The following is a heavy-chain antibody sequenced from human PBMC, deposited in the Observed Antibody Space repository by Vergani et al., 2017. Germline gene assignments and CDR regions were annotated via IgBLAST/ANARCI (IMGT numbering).Heavy chain of an antibody. J-gene: IGHJ4*02. Sequence: QLQESGPGLVKASQTLSLTCTVSNDSVSNTFYYWGWIRQTPGKGLEWIGSIYYSGSTYYNPSLKSRVTISVDTSKNQFSLKLSSVTAADTAVYYCARRTTMVRGVLEIARYYFDYWGQGTLVTVSS. CDR2: IYYSGST. CDR3: ARRTTMVRGVLEIARYYFDY. D-gene: IGHD3-10*01. CDR1: NDSVSNTFYY. V-gene: IGHV4-39*01.